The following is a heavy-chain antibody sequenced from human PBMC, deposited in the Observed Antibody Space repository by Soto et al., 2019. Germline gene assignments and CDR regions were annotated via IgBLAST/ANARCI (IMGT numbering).Heavy chain of an antibody. D-gene: IGHD3-10*01. V-gene: IGHV1-69*12. Sequence: QVQLVQSGAEVKKPGSSVKVSCKASGGSLTNYGVSWVRQAPGQGLEWMGGIIPVFGTANYAQKFQGRVTIAADESKTTAVMDVRSLRSEDTAVYYGARGDATKLGVTNYSGMDVWGQGTTVTVSS. CDR2: IIPVFGTA. CDR3: ARGDATKLGVTNYSGMDV. CDR1: GGSLTNYG. J-gene: IGHJ6*02.